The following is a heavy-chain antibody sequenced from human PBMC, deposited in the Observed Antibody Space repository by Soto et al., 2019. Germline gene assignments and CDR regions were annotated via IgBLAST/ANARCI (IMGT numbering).Heavy chain of an antibody. J-gene: IGHJ4*02. D-gene: IGHD5-12*01. CDR1: GGSLSGYY. V-gene: IGHV4-34*01. CDR3: ARGQEGVVATH. Sequence: QVQLQQWGAGLLKPSETLSLNCAVNGGSLSGYYWSWIRQPPGKGLEGIGEIKDGGRTNYSPSLKIRATISSDTSNHQFSLRLYSVTAADTGVYYCARGQEGVVATHWDQGTLVTVSS. CDR2: IKDGGRT.